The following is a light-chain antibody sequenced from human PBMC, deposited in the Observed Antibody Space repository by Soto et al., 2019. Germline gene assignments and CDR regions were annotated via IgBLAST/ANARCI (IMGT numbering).Light chain of an antibody. CDR1: QSVSSSY. V-gene: IGKV3-20*01. CDR2: GAS. CDR3: QQYGSSWT. Sequence: EIVLTQSPGTLYLSPGERATLSCRASQSVSSSYLVWYQQKPGQAPRLLIYGASNRATGIPDRFSGSGSGTDFTLTISRLEPEDFAVYYCQQYGSSWTFGQGTKVEIK. J-gene: IGKJ1*01.